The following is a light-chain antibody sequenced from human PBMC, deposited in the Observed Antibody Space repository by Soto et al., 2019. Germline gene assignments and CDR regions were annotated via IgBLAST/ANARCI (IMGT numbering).Light chain of an antibody. V-gene: IGKV3-11*01. J-gene: IGKJ5*01. CDR2: DAS. CDR1: QSVSSY. CDR3: QQRSNWPPAIT. Sequence: EIVLTQSPATLSLSPGERATLSCRASQSVSSYLAWYQQKPGQAPRLLIYDASNRATGIPARFSGSGSGTDFTLTISRLEPEDFAVYYCQQRSNWPPAITFGQVTRLEIK.